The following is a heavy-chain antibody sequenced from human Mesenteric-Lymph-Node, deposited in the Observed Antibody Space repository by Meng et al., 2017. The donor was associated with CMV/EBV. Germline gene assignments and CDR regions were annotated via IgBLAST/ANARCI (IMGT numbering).Heavy chain of an antibody. Sequence: SGGSFSSGGCYGGWVRQRPGKGQEWEGYIYNNWSTYYSPTLKSQITISVNKSKTQYSLELSSVTAADTAVYYCACSNNCGSGSYAYWGQGTLVTVSS. CDR3: ACSNNCGSGSYAY. V-gene: IGHV4-31*01. CDR2: IYNNWST. CDR1: GGSFSSGGCY. J-gene: IGHJ4*02. D-gene: IGHD3-10*01.